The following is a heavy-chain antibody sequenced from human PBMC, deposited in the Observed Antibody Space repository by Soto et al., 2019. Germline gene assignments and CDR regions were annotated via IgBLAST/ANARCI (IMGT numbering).Heavy chain of an antibody. CDR2: MNPNSGNT. V-gene: IGHV1-8*01. Sequence: ASVKVSCKASGYTFTSYDINWVRQATGQGLEWMGRMNPNSGNTGYAQKFQGRVTMTRNTSISTAYMELSSLRSEDTAVYYCARGAAARPSRLNWFDPWGQGTLVTVSS. J-gene: IGHJ5*02. CDR3: ARGAAARPSRLNWFDP. CDR1: GYTFTSYD. D-gene: IGHD6-6*01.